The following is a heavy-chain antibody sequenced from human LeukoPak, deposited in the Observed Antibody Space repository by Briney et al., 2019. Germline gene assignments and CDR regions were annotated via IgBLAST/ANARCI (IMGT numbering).Heavy chain of an antibody. J-gene: IGHJ6*02. D-gene: IGHD4-11*01. CDR1: GFTVSSNY. V-gene: IGHV3-53*01. CDR2: IYSGGST. CDR3: ARDLSNYYYYYGMDV. Sequence: GGSLRLSCAASGFTVSSNYMSWVRQAPGKGLEWVSVIYSGGSTYYADSVKGRFTISRDNSKNTLYLQMNSLRAEDTAVYYCARDLSNYYYYYGMDVWGQGTTVTVSS.